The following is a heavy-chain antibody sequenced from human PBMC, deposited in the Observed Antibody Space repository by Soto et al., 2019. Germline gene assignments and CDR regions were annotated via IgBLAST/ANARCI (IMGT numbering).Heavy chain of an antibody. Sequence: GGSLRLSCAASGFTFSSYAMSWVRQAPGKGLEWVSAISGSGGSTYYADSVKGRFTISRDNSKNTLYLQMNSLRAEDTAVYYCAKAGDHCSGTSCYTDTAFYGMDVWGQGTTVTVSS. CDR1: GFTFSSYA. CDR3: AKAGDHCSGTSCYTDTAFYGMDV. J-gene: IGHJ6*02. CDR2: ISGSGGST. D-gene: IGHD2-2*02. V-gene: IGHV3-23*01.